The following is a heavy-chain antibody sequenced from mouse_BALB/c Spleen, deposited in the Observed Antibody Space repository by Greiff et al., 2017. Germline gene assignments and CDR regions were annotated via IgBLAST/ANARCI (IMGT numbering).Heavy chain of an antibody. Sequence: EVQRVESGGELVKPGGSLKLSCAASGFTFSSYGMSWVRQNPDKRLEWVATISSGGSYTYYQDSVKGGFTISRDNAKNTLYLQMSSLKSEDTAMYYCAGVADCDWYFDVWGAGTTVTVSS. CDR1: GFTFSSYG. J-gene: IGHJ1*01. CDR2: ISSGGSYT. CDR3: AGVADCDWYFDV. V-gene: IGHV5-6*01. D-gene: IGHD2-4*01.